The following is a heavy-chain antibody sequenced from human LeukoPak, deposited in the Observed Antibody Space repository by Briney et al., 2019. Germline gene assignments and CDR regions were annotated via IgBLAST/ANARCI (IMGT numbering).Heavy chain of an antibody. CDR1: GGSISSGGYY. CDR2: IYYSGST. D-gene: IGHD3-22*01. CDR3: ARNKKGYYYDSSGYLNWFDP. V-gene: IGHV4-31*03. J-gene: IGHJ5*02. Sequence: SSETLSLTCTVSGGSISSGGYYWSWIRQHPGKGLEWIGYIYYSGSTYYNPSLKSRVTISVDTSKNQFSLKLSSVTAADTAVYYCARNKKGYYYDSSGYLNWFDPWGQGTLVTVSS.